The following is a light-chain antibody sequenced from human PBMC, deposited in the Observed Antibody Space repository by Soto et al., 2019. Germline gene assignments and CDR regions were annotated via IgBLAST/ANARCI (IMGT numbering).Light chain of an antibody. V-gene: IGLV2-8*01. CDR3: SSYAGSNNFG. CDR2: EVS. J-gene: IGLJ1*01. CDR1: SSDVGGYIY. Sequence: QSALNQPPSASGSPGQSVTISCTGNSSDVGGYIYVSWYQQHPGKAPKLIIDEVSRRLSGVPERFSGYKSGNTASLTVSGRQAEDESHDYFSSYAGSNNFGFGTGTKLTVL.